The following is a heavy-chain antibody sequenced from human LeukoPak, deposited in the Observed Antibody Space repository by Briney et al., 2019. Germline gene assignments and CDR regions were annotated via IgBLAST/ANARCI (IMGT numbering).Heavy chain of an antibody. CDR2: INPNTGGT. Sequence: ASAKVSCKASGYTFTGYYVHWVRQAPGQGLEWMGWINPNTGGTNYAQKFQGRVTMTKDTSTNAAYMELNKLTSDDTAVYYCGRGNKSFDPWGQGTLVTVSS. CDR1: GYTFTGYY. J-gene: IGHJ5*02. V-gene: IGHV1-2*02. CDR3: GRGNKSFDP.